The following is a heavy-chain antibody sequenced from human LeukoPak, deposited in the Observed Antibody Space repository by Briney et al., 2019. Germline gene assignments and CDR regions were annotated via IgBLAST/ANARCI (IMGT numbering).Heavy chain of an antibody. CDR2: INHSGST. J-gene: IGHJ4*02. CDR1: GGSISSGDYY. CDR3: ARGRSGSYKKRNVVWHY. D-gene: IGHD1-26*01. Sequence: NPSQTLSLTCTVSGGSISSGDYYWSWIRQPPGKGLEWIGEINHSGSTNYNPSLKSRVTISVDTSKNQFSLKLSSVTAADTAVYYCARGRSGSYKKRNVVWHYWGQGTLVTVSS. V-gene: IGHV4-30-4*08.